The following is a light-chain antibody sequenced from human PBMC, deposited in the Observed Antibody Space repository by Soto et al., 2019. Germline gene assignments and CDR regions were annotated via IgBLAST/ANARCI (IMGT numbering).Light chain of an antibody. CDR3: QSYDTSQNPYYV. CDR2: GND. V-gene: IGLV1-40*01. Sequence: QSVLTQPPSVSGAPGQRVTISCTGSSSNIGAGYDVHWYQQLPGTAPKLLIYGNDKRHSGVPGRFSGSKSGTAASLAITGLQAEDEADYYCQSYDTSQNPYYVFGTGTKLTVL. J-gene: IGLJ1*01. CDR1: SSNIGAGYD.